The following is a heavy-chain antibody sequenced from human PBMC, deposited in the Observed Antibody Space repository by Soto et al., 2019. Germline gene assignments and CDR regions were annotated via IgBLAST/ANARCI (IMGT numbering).Heavy chain of an antibody. CDR3: ARVADCSSTSCYVFYYYYYMDV. CDR1: GFTFSSYW. CDR2: IKQDGSEK. J-gene: IGHJ6*03. D-gene: IGHD2-2*01. V-gene: IGHV3-7*01. Sequence: GGSLRLSCAASGFTFSSYWMSWVRQAPGKGLEWVANIKQDGSEKYYVDSVKGRFTISRDNAKNSLYLQMNSLRAEDTAVYYCARVADCSSTSCYVFYYYYYMDVWGKGTTVTVSS.